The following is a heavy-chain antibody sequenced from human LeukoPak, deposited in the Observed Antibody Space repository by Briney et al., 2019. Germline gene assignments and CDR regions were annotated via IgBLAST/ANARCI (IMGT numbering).Heavy chain of an antibody. V-gene: IGHV1-2*06. D-gene: IGHD6-13*01. CDR3: ARVGFTSSWSNFDY. CDR1: VYTFAAYF. J-gene: IGHJ4*02. CDR2: INPNGGDT. Sequence: GASVTVSCKASVYTFAAYFIHWVRQVPGQGLEWMGRINPNGGDTNYAQKFQGRVTMTGDTSISTAYMELSSLRSDDTAMYYCARVGFTSSWSNFDYWGQGTLVTVSS.